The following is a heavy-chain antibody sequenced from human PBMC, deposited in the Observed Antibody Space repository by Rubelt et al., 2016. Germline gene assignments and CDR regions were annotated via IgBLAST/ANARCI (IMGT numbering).Heavy chain of an antibody. Sequence: QVQLVQSGAEVKKPGASVKVSCKASGYTFTSYGISWVRQAPGQGLEWMGGIIHIFGTANYAQKCQGRVTITADESTSTAYMELSSLRSEDTAVYYCAREQQLVGGWFDPWGQGTLVTVSS. V-gene: IGHV1-69*13. D-gene: IGHD6-13*01. J-gene: IGHJ5*02. CDR1: GYTFTSYG. CDR2: IIHIFGTA. CDR3: AREQQLVGGWFDP.